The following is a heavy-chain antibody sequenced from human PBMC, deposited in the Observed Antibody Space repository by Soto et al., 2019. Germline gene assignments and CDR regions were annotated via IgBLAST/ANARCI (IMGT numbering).Heavy chain of an antibody. CDR3: ARAGPPRDLSTVAPISWFDP. V-gene: IGHV4-31*03. J-gene: IGHJ5*02. CDR1: CVSINSGGYY. CDR2: TYYRGST. Sequence: SETLSLTCNVSCVSINSGGYYWNWIRRLPGKGLEWIGCTYYRGSTHYNPSLKSRVTISVDTVKNQFSLGLSSVTAADTAVYYCARAGPPRDLSTVAPISWFDPWGQGTLVTVSS. D-gene: IGHD4-4*01.